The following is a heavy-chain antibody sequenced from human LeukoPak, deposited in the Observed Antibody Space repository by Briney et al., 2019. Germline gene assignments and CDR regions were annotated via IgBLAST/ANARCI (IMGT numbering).Heavy chain of an antibody. CDR3: ARVKQQLVPGAFDY. J-gene: IGHJ4*02. CDR2: IKQDGSEK. V-gene: IGHV3-7*01. D-gene: IGHD6-13*01. CDR1: GFTFSSYW. Sequence: GGSLRLSCAASGFTFSSYWMSWVRQAPGKGLEWVANIKQDGSEKYYVDSVKGRFTISRDNAKNSLYLQMNSLRAEDTAVYYCARVKQQLVPGAFDYWGQGTLVTVSS.